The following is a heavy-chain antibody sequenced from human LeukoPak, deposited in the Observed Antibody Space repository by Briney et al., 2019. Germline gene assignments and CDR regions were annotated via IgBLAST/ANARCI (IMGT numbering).Heavy chain of an antibody. CDR2: ISGSGGST. CDR3: AKGKYQLLFADY. V-gene: IGHV3-23*01. CDR1: GFTFSSYA. D-gene: IGHD2-2*01. Sequence: GGSLRLSCAASGFTFSSYAMTWVRQAPGKGLEWVSIISGSGGSTYYADSVKGRFTISRDNSKNALYVQMDSLRAEDTAVYYCAKGKYQLLFADYWGQGTLVTVSS. J-gene: IGHJ4*02.